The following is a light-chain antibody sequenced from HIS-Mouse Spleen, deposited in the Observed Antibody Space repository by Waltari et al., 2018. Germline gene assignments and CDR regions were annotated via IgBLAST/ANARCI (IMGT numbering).Light chain of an antibody. CDR1: SSDVGGYNY. Sequence: QSALTQPASVSGSPGQSITISCTGTSSDVGGYNYVSCYQQPSGKAPKLMIYDVSNPPAGASNRFSASKAVNTASLTISGLQAEDDADYYCSSYTSSSTGVFGGGTKLTVL. CDR2: DVS. CDR3: SSYTSSSTGV. V-gene: IGLV2-14*03. J-gene: IGLJ2*01.